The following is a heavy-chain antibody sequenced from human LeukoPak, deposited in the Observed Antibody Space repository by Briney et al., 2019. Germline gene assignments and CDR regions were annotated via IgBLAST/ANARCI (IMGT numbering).Heavy chain of an antibody. Sequence: GGSLRLSCAAPGFTFSSYGMHWVRQAPGKGLEWVAVISYDGSNKYYADSVKGRFTISRDNSKNTLYLQMNSLRAEDTAVYYCAKDVSGGFDYWGQGTLVTVSS. V-gene: IGHV3-30*18. D-gene: IGHD1-26*01. CDR1: GFTFSSYG. CDR3: AKDVSGGFDY. J-gene: IGHJ4*02. CDR2: ISYDGSNK.